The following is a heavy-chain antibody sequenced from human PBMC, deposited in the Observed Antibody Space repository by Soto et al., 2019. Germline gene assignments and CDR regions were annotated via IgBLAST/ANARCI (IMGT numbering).Heavy chain of an antibody. CDR3: ARDQDCSSTSCYDAFDI. D-gene: IGHD2-2*01. CDR2: IIPIFGTA. J-gene: IGHJ3*02. CDR1: GGTFSSYA. Sequence: ASVKVSCKASGGTFSSYAISWVRQAPGQGLEWMGGIIPIFGTANYAQKFQGRVTITADESTSTAYMELSSLRSEDTAVYYGARDQDCSSTSCYDAFDIWGQGTMVTVSS. V-gene: IGHV1-69*13.